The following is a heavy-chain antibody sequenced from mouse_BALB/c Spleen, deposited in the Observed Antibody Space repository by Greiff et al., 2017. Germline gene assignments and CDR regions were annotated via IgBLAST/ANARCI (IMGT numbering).Heavy chain of an antibody. D-gene: IGHD4-1*01. V-gene: IGHV5-15*02. CDR3: ARDGSLYAMDY. CDR2: ISNLAYSI. Sequence: EVQGVESGGGLVQPGGSRKLSCAASGFTFSDYGMAWVRQAPGKGPEWVAFISNLAYSIYYADTVTGRFTISRENAKNTLYLEMSSLRSEDTAMYYCARDGSLYAMDYWGQGTSVTVSS. J-gene: IGHJ4*01. CDR1: GFTFSDYG.